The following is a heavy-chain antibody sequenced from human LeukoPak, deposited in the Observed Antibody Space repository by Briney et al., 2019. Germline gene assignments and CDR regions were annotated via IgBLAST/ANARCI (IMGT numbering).Heavy chain of an antibody. D-gene: IGHD6-19*01. CDR3: AKDPAEYSSGWYDYFDY. CDR1: GFTFSSYA. V-gene: IGHV3-23*01. CDR2: ISGSGGST. J-gene: IGHJ4*02. Sequence: GGSLRLSCAASGFTFSSYAMSWVRQAPGKGLEWVSAISGSGGSTYYADSVKGRFTISRDNSKNTLYLQMNSLRAKDTAVYYCAKDPAEYSSGWYDYFDYWGQGTLVTVSS.